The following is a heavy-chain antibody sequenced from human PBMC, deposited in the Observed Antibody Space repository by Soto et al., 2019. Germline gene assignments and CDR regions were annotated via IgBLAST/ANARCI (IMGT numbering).Heavy chain of an antibody. CDR3: ARDVSSDTTGFRGYDL. CDR1: GGTVSSYA. V-gene: IGHV1-69*01. Sequence: QLHLVQSGAEVKKAGSSVKVSCKASGGTVSSYAITWVRQAPGTGLEWMGVFIPIFVSAHYAPKFQGRITITADESTSTAYMELSGLTSEDTAIYYCARDVSSDTTGFRGYDLWGQGTQGTVSS. J-gene: IGHJ4*02. CDR2: FIPIFVSA. D-gene: IGHD3-10*01.